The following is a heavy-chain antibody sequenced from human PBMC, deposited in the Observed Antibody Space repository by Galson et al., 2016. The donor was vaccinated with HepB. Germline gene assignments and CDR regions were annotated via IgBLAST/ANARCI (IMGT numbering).Heavy chain of an antibody. CDR3: ARDRGDYYYRGMDV. J-gene: IGHJ6*02. V-gene: IGHV1-46*01. Sequence: SVKVSCKAFGYTFTYYYIHWVRQAPGQGLEWMGIINPNGGSTSYAQKFQGRVTMTRDTSTSTVYMELSSLRSEDTAVYYCARDRGDYYYRGMDVWGQGTTVAVSS. CDR1: GYTFTYYY. CDR2: INPNGGST.